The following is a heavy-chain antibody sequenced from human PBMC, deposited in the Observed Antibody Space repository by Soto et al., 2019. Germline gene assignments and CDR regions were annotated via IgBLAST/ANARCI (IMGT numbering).Heavy chain of an antibody. CDR1: GYTFTSYY. CDR3: ARRGRITGTRNNWFDP. CDR2: MNPNSGNT. J-gene: IGHJ5*02. D-gene: IGHD1-20*01. Sequence: ASVKVSCKASGYTFTSYYINWVRQATGQGLEWMGWMNPNSGNTGYAQKFQGRVTMTRNTSISTAYMELSSLRSEDTAVYYCARRGRITGTRNNWFDPWGQGTLVTVSS. V-gene: IGHV1-8*01.